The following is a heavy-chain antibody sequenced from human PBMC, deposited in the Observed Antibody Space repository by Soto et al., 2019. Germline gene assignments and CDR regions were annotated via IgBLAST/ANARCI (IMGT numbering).Heavy chain of an antibody. J-gene: IGHJ3*01. D-gene: IGHD4-17*01. Sequence: QVQLQESGPGLVKPSQTLSLTCTLSGVSITSGAYYWTWVRQHPGKGLEWIGYIYYNGNTYFSTTLKTRLLISIDSSKKQVSLKLCSVPAADTGMYYCARARLRAVYAFDFWGQGTMVTVSS. CDR2: IYYNGNT. V-gene: IGHV4-31*03. CDR1: GVSITSGAYY. CDR3: ARARLRAVYAFDF.